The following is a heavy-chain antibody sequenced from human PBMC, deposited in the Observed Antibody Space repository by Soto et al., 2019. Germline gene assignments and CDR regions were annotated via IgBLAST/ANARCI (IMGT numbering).Heavy chain of an antibody. CDR2: ISYDGSNK. CDR1: GFSFSSYA. J-gene: IGHJ4*02. D-gene: IGHD2-15*01. CDR3: ARVGCSGGSCYVFDY. Sequence: GGALRLSCAASGFSFSSYAMHWVRQAPGKGLEWVAVISYDGSNKYYADSVKGRFTISRDNSKNTLYLQMNSLRAEDTAVYYCARVGCSGGSCYVFDYWGQGTLVTVS. V-gene: IGHV3-30-3*01.